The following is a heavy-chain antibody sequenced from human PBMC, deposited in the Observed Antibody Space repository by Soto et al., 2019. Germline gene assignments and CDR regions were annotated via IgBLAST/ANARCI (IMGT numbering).Heavy chain of an antibody. Sequence: SETLSLTCTVSGGSISSRGYYWGWIRQPPGKGLEWIGTIYYSGSTYYNPSLKSRVTISVDTSKNQFSLKLSSVTAADTAVYYCARGRAYIVVVPAAMGGVESNWFDPWVQG. CDR3: ARGRAYIVVVPAAMGGVESNWFDP. CDR1: GGSISSRGYY. V-gene: IGHV4-39*07. J-gene: IGHJ5*02. D-gene: IGHD2-2*01. CDR2: IYYSGST.